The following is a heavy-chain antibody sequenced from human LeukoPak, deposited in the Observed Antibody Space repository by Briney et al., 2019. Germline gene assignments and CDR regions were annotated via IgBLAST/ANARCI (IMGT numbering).Heavy chain of an antibody. CDR1: GGSISSFY. D-gene: IGHD3-22*01. Sequence: SETLSLTCTVSGGSISSFYWSWIRQPPGKGLEWIGYIYNSGSANYSPSLESRVTISVDTSKNQFSLELTSVTAADTAVYYCARSNYYDSSGYFSYAFDIWGQGTMVTVSS. V-gene: IGHV4-59*08. CDR3: ARSNYYDSSGYFSYAFDI. CDR2: IYNSGSA. J-gene: IGHJ3*02.